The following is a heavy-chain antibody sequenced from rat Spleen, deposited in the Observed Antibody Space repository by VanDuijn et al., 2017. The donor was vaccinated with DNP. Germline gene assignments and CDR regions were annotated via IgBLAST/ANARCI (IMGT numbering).Heavy chain of an antibody. V-gene: IGHV3-3*01. CDR2: INNAGST. CDR3: AVQLGVFDY. CDR1: AYSITSNYK. D-gene: IGHD5-1*01. J-gene: IGHJ2*01. Sequence: EVQLQESGPGLVKPSQSLSLACSVTAYSITSNYKWTWIRKFPGNEVEWMGYINNAGSTNYNPSLKSRFSITRDTSKNQFFLQVNSVRNEDTATYYCAVQLGVFDYWGQGVMVIVSS.